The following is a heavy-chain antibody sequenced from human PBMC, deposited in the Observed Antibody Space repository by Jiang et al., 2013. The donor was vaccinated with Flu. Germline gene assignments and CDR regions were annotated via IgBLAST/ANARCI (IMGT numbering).Heavy chain of an antibody. V-gene: IGHV4-30-4*01. CDR2: LYYNDNT. CDR3: AAATSVTMWAFDI. D-gene: IGHD3-10*02. CDR1: GVSITSGDYF. J-gene: IGHJ3*02. Sequence: GLVKPSQTLSLTCTVSGVSITSGDYFWSWIRQPPGKGLEWVGYLYYNDNTYYNPSLESRGHISLDTSKNQFSLNVNSVTAADTAVYYCAAATSVTMWAFDIWGQGTMVSVSS.